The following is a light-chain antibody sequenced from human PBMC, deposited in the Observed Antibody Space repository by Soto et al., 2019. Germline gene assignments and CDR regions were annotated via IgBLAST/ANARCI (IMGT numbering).Light chain of an antibody. CDR3: QQYTSYQWT. V-gene: IGKV1-5*03. J-gene: IGKJ1*01. Sequence: DIQMTQSPSTLSASVGDRVTITCRARQSIRIWLAWYQQKPGKAPKHLSYQASSLESGVPSRFSDRGAGTEFTITISSLQPDDFATYYCQQYTSYQWTFGQGTKVAIK. CDR1: QSIRIW. CDR2: QAS.